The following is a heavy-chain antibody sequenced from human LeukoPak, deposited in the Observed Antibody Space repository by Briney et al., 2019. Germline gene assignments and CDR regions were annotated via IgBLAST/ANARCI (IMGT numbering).Heavy chain of an antibody. J-gene: IGHJ4*02. Sequence: ASVKVSCKASGYTFTGYYMHWVRQAPGQGLEWMGRIDPNSGGTNYAQKFQGRVTMTRDTSISTAYMELSRLRSDDTAVYYCARVGSSSWYSFDYWGQGTPVTVSS. D-gene: IGHD6-13*01. CDR1: GYTFTGYY. V-gene: IGHV1-2*06. CDR3: ARVGSSSWYSFDY. CDR2: IDPNSGGT.